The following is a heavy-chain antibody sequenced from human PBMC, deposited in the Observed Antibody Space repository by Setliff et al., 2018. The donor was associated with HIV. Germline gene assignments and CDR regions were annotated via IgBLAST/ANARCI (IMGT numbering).Heavy chain of an antibody. J-gene: IGHJ4*02. CDR2: IYTSEST. CDR3: ARGALQDGTGSYYEGFDY. Sequence: SETLSLTCTVSGDSISSGSYYWSWIRQPAGKGLEWIGHIYTSESTNYNPSLKSRVTISVDTSKNQFSLKLSSVTAADTAVYYCARGALQDGTGSYYEGFDYWGQGTLVTVSS. V-gene: IGHV4-61*09. CDR1: GDSISSGSYY. D-gene: IGHD1-26*01.